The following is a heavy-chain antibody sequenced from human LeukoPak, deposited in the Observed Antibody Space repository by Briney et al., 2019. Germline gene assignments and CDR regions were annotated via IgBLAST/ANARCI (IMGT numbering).Heavy chain of an antibody. J-gene: IGHJ4*02. Sequence: GGSLRLSCAASGFTFSSYSMNWVRQAPEKGLEWVSSISSSSSYIYYADSVKGRFTISRDNAKNSLYLQMNSLRAEDTAVYYCARGVAARPLPPVDYWGQGTLVTVSS. CDR1: GFTFSSYS. CDR2: ISSSSSYI. D-gene: IGHD6-6*01. V-gene: IGHV3-21*01. CDR3: ARGVAARPLPPVDY.